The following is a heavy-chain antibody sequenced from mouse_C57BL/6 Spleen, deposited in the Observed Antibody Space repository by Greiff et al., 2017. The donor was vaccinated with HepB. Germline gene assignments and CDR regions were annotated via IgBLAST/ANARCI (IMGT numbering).Heavy chain of an antibody. Sequence: EVQLVESGGGLVKPGGSLKLSCAASGFTFSDYGMHWVRQAPEKGLEWVAYISSGSSTIYYADTVKGRFTISRDTAKNTLFLQMTSLRSEDTTMYYCARPDDYDGYWYFDVWGTGTTVTVSS. V-gene: IGHV5-17*01. J-gene: IGHJ1*03. D-gene: IGHD2-4*01. CDR1: GFTFSDYG. CDR2: ISSGSSTI. CDR3: ARPDDYDGYWYFDV.